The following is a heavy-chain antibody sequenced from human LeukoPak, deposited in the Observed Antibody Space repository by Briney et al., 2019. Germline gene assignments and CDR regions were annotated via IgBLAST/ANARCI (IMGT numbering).Heavy chain of an antibody. Sequence: PGGSLRLSCAASGFSFSDYAMSWVRQAPGKGLEWVSAISDSGDNPYYADSVKGRFTISRDNSENTLSLQMYSLRAEDTAVYYCAKDRGGSYFDLDFWGRGTLVTVSS. CDR1: GFSFSDYA. D-gene: IGHD1-26*01. V-gene: IGHV3-23*01. CDR2: ISDSGDNP. CDR3: AKDRGGSYFDLDF. J-gene: IGHJ4*02.